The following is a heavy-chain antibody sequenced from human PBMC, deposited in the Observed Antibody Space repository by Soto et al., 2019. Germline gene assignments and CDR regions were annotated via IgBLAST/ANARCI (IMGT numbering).Heavy chain of an antibody. CDR3: ARGYYDFWSGYPPSFYYYYYMDV. J-gene: IGHJ6*03. D-gene: IGHD3-3*01. CDR1: GFTFSRYS. V-gene: IGHV3-21*01. Sequence: PGGSLRLSRAASGFTFSRYSMNWVRRAPGKGLEWVSSISSSSSYIYYADSVKGRFTISRDNAKNSLYLQMNSLRAEDTAVYYCARGYYDFWSGYPPSFYYYYYMDVWGKGTPVTVS. CDR2: ISSSSSYI.